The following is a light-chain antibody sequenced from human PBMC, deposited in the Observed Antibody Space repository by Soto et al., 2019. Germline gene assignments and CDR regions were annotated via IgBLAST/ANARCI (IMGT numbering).Light chain of an antibody. CDR3: QQYSASPRT. CDR1: QSGSNN. Sequence: EIVMTQSPATLSVSPGERATLACRASQSGSNNLAWYQRKPGQAPRLLIHSASSRATGIPDRFSASGTGTDFTLTISRLEPEDFAVYYCQQYSASPRTFGQGTKVDIK. V-gene: IGKV3D-15*01. J-gene: IGKJ1*01. CDR2: SAS.